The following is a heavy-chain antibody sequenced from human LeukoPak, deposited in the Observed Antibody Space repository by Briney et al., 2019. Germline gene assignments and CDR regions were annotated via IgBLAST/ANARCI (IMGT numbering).Heavy chain of an antibody. Sequence: GESLKISCKGSGFSFTSYWIAWVRQMPGKGLEWMGIIYPGDSETRYNPAFQGQVTISADKSNTTAYLQWSSLKASDTAIYYCTRRQWTAYAIGDYWGQGTHVTVSS. D-gene: IGHD2-8*01. CDR2: IYPGDSET. J-gene: IGHJ4*02. CDR3: TRRQWTAYAIGDY. V-gene: IGHV5-51*01. CDR1: GFSFTSYW.